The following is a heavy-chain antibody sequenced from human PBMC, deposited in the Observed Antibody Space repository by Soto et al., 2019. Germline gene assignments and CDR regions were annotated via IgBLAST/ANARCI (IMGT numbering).Heavy chain of an antibody. J-gene: IGHJ4*02. V-gene: IGHV3-33*01. CDR1: GFTFSSYG. CDR2: IWYDGSNK. Sequence: GGSLRLSCAASGFTFSSYGMHWVRQAPGKGLEWVAVIWYDGSNKYYADSVKGRFTISRDNSKNTLYLQMNSLRAEDTAVYYCARDLGIVATVRGPLDYWGQGTLVTVSS. D-gene: IGHD5-12*01. CDR3: ARDLGIVATVRGPLDY.